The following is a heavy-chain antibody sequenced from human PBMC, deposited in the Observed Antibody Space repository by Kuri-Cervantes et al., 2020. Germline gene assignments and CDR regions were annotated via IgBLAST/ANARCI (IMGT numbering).Heavy chain of an antibody. CDR3: ARVSGIAVAGNPGY. CDR1: GFTFSSYA. V-gene: IGHV3-7*01. D-gene: IGHD6-19*01. J-gene: IGHJ4*02. CDR2: IKHDGGDK. Sequence: GESLKISCAASGFTFSSYAMSWVRQAPGKGLEWVANIKHDGGDKYYLDSVKGRFTISRDNAKNSLYLQMNSLRAEDTAVYYCARVSGIAVAGNPGYWGQGTLVTVSS.